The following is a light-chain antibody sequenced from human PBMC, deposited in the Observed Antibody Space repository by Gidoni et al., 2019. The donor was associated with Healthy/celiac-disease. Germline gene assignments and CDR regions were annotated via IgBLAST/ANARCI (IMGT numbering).Light chain of an antibody. Sequence: DIQLTQPPSSLSASVGDRVTITCRASQSISNYLNWYQQKPGKAPKLLIYDASSLQSGVPSRFSGSGSGTDFTLTISSLQPEDFATYYCQQSYSTWLTFGGGTKVEIK. CDR2: DAS. CDR3: QQSYSTWLT. J-gene: IGKJ4*01. CDR1: QSISNY. V-gene: IGKV1-39*01.